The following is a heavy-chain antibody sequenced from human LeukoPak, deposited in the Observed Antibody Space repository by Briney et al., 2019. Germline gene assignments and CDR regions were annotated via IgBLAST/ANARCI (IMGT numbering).Heavy chain of an antibody. D-gene: IGHD4/OR15-4a*01. V-gene: IGHV1-46*01. Sequence: ASVKVSCKASGYTFTSYYMHWVRQAPGQGLEWMGIINPSGGSTSYAQKFQGRVTMTRDTSTSTVYMELSSLRSEDTAVYYCARGHANLRSDYYYYGMDVWGQGTTVTVSS. J-gene: IGHJ6*02. CDR3: ARGHANLRSDYYYYGMDV. CDR2: INPSGGST. CDR1: GYTFTSYY.